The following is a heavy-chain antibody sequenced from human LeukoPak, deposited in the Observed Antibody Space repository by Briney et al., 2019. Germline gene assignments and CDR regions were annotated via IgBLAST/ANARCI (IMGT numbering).Heavy chain of an antibody. V-gene: IGHV3-30*18. CDR1: GFTFSSYG. CDR3: AKDPAEEWLLYEGYFDY. D-gene: IGHD3-3*01. Sequence: GRSLRLSCAASGFTFSSYGMHWVRQAPGKGLEWVAVISYDGSNKYYADSVKGRFTISRDNSKNTLYLQMNSLRAEDTAVYYCAKDPAEEWLLYEGYFDYWGQGTLVTVSS. J-gene: IGHJ4*02. CDR2: ISYDGSNK.